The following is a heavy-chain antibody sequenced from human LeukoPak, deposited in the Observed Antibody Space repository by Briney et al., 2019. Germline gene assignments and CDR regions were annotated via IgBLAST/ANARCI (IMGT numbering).Heavy chain of an antibody. J-gene: IGHJ4*02. D-gene: IGHD4-17*01. CDR1: GFTFSSYA. CDR2: ISYDGSNK. V-gene: IGHV3-30*14. CDR3: VKRLDGDYARILDY. Sequence: PGGSLRLSCAASGFTFSSYAMHWVRQAPGKGLEWVAVISYDGSNKYYADSVKGRFTISRDNSKNTLYLQMSGLRAEDTAVYYCVKRLDGDYARILDYWGQGTLVTVSS.